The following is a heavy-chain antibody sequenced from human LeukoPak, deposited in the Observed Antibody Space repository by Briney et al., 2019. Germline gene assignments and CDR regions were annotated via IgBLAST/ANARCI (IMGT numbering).Heavy chain of an antibody. V-gene: IGHV3-7*04. J-gene: IGHJ4*02. CDR2: IKQDESEK. D-gene: IGHD2-15*01. CDR3: ARGERGSSCHEELHFDY. CDR1: GFTFSSYW. Sequence: GGSLRLSCAASGFTFSSYWMSWVRQAPGKGLVWVANIKQDESEKYYVDSVKGRLTISRDNAKNSLYLQMNSLRAEDTAVYYCARGERGSSCHEELHFDYWGQGTLVTVSS.